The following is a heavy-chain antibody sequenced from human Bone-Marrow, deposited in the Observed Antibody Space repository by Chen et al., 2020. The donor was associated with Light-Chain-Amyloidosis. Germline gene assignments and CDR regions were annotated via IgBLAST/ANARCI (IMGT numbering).Heavy chain of an antibody. D-gene: IGHD3-9*01. J-gene: IGHJ3*02. CDR1: GFAFSSYA. CDR2: IXXXVAVG. CDR3: AKDISYDDILPGYPSDAFDI. V-gene: IGHV3-23*04. Sequence: EVQLVESGGGLLQRGGSLRLSCAASGFAFSSYAMSWVRQAPGKGLEWVSTIXXXVAVGECGDSVKCRLAIARVNDKNALCLQMNSLRAEDTAVYYCAKDISYDDILPGYPSDAFDIWGQGTMVTVSS.